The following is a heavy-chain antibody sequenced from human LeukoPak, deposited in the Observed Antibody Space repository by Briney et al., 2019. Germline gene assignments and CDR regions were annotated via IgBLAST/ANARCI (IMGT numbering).Heavy chain of an antibody. CDR3: ARDKESGYYPLYYFDY. V-gene: IGHV4-39*07. Sequence: SETLSLTCTVSGGSISSYYWGWIRQPPGKGLEWIGSIYYSGSTYYNPSLKSRVTISVDTSKNQFSLKLSSVTAADTAVYYCARDKESGYYPLYYFDYWGQGTLVTVSS. CDR2: IYYSGST. CDR1: GGSISSYY. D-gene: IGHD3-22*01. J-gene: IGHJ4*02.